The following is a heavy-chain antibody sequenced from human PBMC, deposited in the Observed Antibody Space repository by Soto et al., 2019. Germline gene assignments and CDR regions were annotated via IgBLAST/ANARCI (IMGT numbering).Heavy chain of an antibody. J-gene: IGHJ3*02. CDR2: NSGNGGST. Sequence: PGGSLRLSCAASGFTFSSYAMSWVRQAPGKGLEWVSANSGNGGSTYYADSVKGVLTISRDNSKNSLFLKMNSLRAEDPAVYYWAKCPRFDVFDIGGQGTMVTVSS. V-gene: IGHV3-23*01. CDR3: AKCPRFDVFDI. CDR1: GFTFSSYA.